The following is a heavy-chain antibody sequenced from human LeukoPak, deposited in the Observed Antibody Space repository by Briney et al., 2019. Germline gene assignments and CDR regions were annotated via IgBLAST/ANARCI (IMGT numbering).Heavy chain of an antibody. V-gene: IGHV4-59*01. J-gene: IGHJ4*02. CDR2: IYYSGST. Sequence: SETLSLTCTVSGGSISSYYWSWLRQPPGKGLEWIGYIYYSGSTNYNPSLKSRVTISVDTSKNQFSLKLSSVTAADTAVYYCAGGEYYFGYWGQGTLVTVSS. CDR1: GGSISSYY. CDR3: AGGEYYFGY. D-gene: IGHD3-10*01.